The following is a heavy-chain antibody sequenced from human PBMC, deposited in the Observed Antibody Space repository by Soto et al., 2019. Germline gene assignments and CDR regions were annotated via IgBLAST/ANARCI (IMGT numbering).Heavy chain of an antibody. J-gene: IGHJ5*02. CDR2: ISGSGGST. D-gene: IGHD4-4*01. Sequence: EVQLLESGGGLVQPGGSLRLSCAASGFTFSSYAMSWVRQAPGKGLEWVSAISGSGGSTYYAYSVKGRFTISRDNSKNTLYLQMNSLRAEDTAVYYCAKDYSNSGWFDPWGQGTLVTVSS. CDR1: GFTFSSYA. V-gene: IGHV3-23*01. CDR3: AKDYSNSGWFDP.